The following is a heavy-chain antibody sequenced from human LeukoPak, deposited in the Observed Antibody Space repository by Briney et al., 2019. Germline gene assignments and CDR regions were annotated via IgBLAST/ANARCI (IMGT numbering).Heavy chain of an antibody. J-gene: IGHJ4*02. D-gene: IGHD2-8*02. V-gene: IGHV4-30-4*01. CDR3: AREIGGYWDYYFDY. CDR2: IYYSGST. Sequence: PSETLSLTCTVSGGSISSGNYYWSWIRQPPGKGLEWIGYIYYSGSTYYNPSLKSRVTISVDTSKNQFSLKLSSVTAADTAMYYCAREIGGYWDYYFDYWGQGTLVTVSS. CDR1: GGSISSGNYY.